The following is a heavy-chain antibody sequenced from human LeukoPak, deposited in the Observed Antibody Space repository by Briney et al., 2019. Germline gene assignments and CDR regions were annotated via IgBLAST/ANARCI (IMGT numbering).Heavy chain of an antibody. CDR3: ARDLELRYFDWLLETPSYYYYGMDV. CDR2: IKQDGSEK. J-gene: IGHJ6*04. V-gene: IGHV3-7*03. Sequence: PGGSLRLSCAASGFTFSGYWMSWVRQAPGKGLEWVANIKQDGSEKYYVDSVKGRFTISRDNAKNSLYLQMNSLRAEDTAVYYCARDLELRYFDWLLETPSYYYYGMDVWGKGTTVTVSS. D-gene: IGHD3-9*01. CDR1: GFTFSGYW.